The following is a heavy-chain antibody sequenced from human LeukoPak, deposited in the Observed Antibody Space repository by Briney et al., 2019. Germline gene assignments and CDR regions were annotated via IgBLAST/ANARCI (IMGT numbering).Heavy chain of an antibody. CDR3: ARGWAVSGTGEGFDY. J-gene: IGHJ4*02. V-gene: IGHV1-46*01. CDR1: GYTFTNYY. Sequence: ASVKVSCKASGYTFTNYYMHWVRQAPGQGLEWLGVINPSGGTTSCAQMLQDRVTMTRDTSTSTVYMELSSLRSGDTAVYYCARGWAVSGTGEGFDYWGQGTLLTVSS. CDR2: INPSGGTT. D-gene: IGHD6-19*01.